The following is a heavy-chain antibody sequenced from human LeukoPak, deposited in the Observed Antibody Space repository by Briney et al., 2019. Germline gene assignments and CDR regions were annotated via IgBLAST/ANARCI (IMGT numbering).Heavy chain of an antibody. CDR2: IKEDGSAT. V-gene: IGHV3-7*01. J-gene: IGHJ4*02. CDR3: AREDCSSTSCYDPSVSDY. CDR1: GFTFSTYW. D-gene: IGHD2-2*01. Sequence: GGSLRLSCAASGFTFSTYWMTWVRQAPGKGPEWVANIKEDGSATYYVDSVKGRFTISRDNAKNSLYLQMNSLRAEDTAVYYCAREDCSSTSCYDPSVSDYWGQGTLVTASS.